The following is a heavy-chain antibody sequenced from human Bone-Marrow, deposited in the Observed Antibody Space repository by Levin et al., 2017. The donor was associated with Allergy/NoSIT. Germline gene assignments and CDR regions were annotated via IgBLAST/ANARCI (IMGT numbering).Heavy chain of an antibody. CDR2: IYWDDDK. J-gene: IGHJ5*02. CDR1: GFALSTSGSG. D-gene: IGHD3-3*01. V-gene: IGHV2-5*02. CDR3: SRLGTRGICGIVTDWGWCDR. Sequence: QTLSLTCDVSGFALSTSGSGMGWIRQPPGKALEWLALIYWDDDKRYSPSLQSRLTIIKDTSENQVVLTMTDMHPVDTASHYFSRLGTRGICGIVTDWGWCDRWGQGTLVTVSS.